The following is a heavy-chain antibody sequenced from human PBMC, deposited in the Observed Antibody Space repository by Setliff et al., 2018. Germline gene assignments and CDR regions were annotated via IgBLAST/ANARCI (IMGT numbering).Heavy chain of an antibody. CDR1: GFTFSSYS. CDR2: ISSSSSYT. CDR3: ARAAITIFGVVTPFDY. Sequence: GSLRLSCAASGFTFSSYSMNWVRQAPGKGLEWVSSISSSSSYTYYADSVKGRFTISRDNAKNSLYLQMNSLRAEDTAVYYCARAAITIFGVVTPFDYWGQGTLVTVSS. J-gene: IGHJ4*02. V-gene: IGHV3-21*01. D-gene: IGHD3-3*01.